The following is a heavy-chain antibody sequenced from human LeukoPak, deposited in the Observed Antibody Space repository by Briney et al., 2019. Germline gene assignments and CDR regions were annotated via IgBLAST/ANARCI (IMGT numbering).Heavy chain of an antibody. Sequence: GESLKISCRGSGYSFTSYWIGWVRQMPGKGLEWMGIIYPGDSDTRYSPSFQGQVTISADKSISTAYLQWSSLKASDTAMYYCASSHYGSGYYFDYWGQGTLVTVSS. D-gene: IGHD3-10*01. CDR1: GYSFTSYW. CDR3: ASSHYGSGYYFDY. J-gene: IGHJ4*02. CDR2: IYPGDSDT. V-gene: IGHV5-51*01.